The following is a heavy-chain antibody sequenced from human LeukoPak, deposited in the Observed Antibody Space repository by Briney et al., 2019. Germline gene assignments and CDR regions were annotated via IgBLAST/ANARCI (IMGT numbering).Heavy chain of an antibody. CDR1: GFTVSSNY. CDR3: AKDARRTSGWYFFDY. CDR2: IYSGGST. J-gene: IGHJ4*02. V-gene: IGHV3-66*01. D-gene: IGHD6-19*01. Sequence: GGSLRLSCAASGFTVSSNYMSWVRQAPGKGLEWVSVIYSGGSTYYADSVKGRFTISRDNSKNTLYLQMNSLRAEDTAVYYCAKDARRTSGWYFFDYWGQGTLVTVSS.